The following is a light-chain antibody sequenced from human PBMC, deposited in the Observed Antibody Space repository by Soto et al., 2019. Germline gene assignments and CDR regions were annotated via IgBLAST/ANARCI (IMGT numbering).Light chain of an antibody. J-gene: IGKJ2*01. CDR3: QQYNNWPPYT. CDR1: QSVGSD. Sequence: EIVMTQSPATLSVSPGERATLSCRASQSVGSDLAWYQQKPGQAPRLLIYGASTRATGIPARFSGSGSGTEFTLTISSLQSEDFAVYYCQQYNNWPPYTFGQGTKVDSK. CDR2: GAS. V-gene: IGKV3-15*01.